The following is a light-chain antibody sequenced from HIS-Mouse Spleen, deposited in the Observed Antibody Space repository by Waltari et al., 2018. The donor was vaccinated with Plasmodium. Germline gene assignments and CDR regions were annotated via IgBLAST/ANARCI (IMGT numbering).Light chain of an antibody. CDR3: GTWDSSLSAGVV. Sequence: QSVLTQPPSVSAAPGQKVTISCSGSSSNIGNNYVSWYQQLPGTAPKLLIYDNNKRPSGVPDRCSGSKSGTSATLGITGVQTGDEADYYCGTWDSSLSAGVVFGGGTKLTVL. V-gene: IGLV1-51*01. J-gene: IGLJ2*01. CDR1: SSNIGNNY. CDR2: DNN.